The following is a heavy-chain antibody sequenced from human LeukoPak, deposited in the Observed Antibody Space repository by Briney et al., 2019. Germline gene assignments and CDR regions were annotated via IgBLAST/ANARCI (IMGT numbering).Heavy chain of an antibody. D-gene: IGHD1-26*01. CDR2: INHSGNT. CDR1: GGSLRGYF. CDR3: ARENVYSGTYPFYMDV. V-gene: IGHV4-34*01. Sequence: TSETLSLTCAVYGGSLRGYFWSWIRQSPGKGLEWIGEINHSGNTNYNPSHKSRVSITVDTSKKQFYLNVTSVTAADMAVYYCARENVYSGTYPFYMDVWGKGTTVTVSS. J-gene: IGHJ6*03.